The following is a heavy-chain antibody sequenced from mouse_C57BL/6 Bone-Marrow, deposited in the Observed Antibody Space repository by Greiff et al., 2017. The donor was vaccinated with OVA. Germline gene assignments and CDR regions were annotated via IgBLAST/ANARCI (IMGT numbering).Heavy chain of an antibody. CDR2: INPSNGGT. J-gene: IGHJ1*03. Sequence: VQLQQPGTELVKPGASVKLSCKASGYTFTSYWMHWVKQRPGQGLEWIGNINPSNGGTNYNEKFKSKATLTVDKSSSTAYMQLSSLTSEDSAVYYCARSGITTVAPWYFDVWGTGTTVTVSS. CDR1: GYTFTSYW. CDR3: ARSGITTVAPWYFDV. V-gene: IGHV1-53*01. D-gene: IGHD1-1*01.